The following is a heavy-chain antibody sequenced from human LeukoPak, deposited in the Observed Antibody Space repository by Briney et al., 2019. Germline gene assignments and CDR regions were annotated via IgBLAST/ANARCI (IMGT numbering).Heavy chain of an antibody. J-gene: IGHJ6*02. Sequence: PSGTLSLTCAVSGGSISSSNWWSWVRQPPGKGLEWIGEIYHSGSTNYNPSLKSRVTISVGKSKNQFSLKLSSVTAADTAVYYCARLELVYGDYHYYGMDVWGQGTTVTVSS. CDR3: ARLELVYGDYHYYGMDV. D-gene: IGHD4-17*01. CDR1: GGSISSSNW. V-gene: IGHV4-4*02. CDR2: IYHSGST.